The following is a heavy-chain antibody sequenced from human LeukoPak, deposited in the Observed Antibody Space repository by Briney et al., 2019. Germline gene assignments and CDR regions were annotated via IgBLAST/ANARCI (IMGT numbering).Heavy chain of an antibody. V-gene: IGHV3-74*01. CDR1: GFTFSSYW. Sequence: GGSLRLSCAASGFTFSSYWMHWVRQAPGKGLVWVSRINSDGSSTSYADSAKGRFTISRDNAKNTLYLQMNSLRAEDTAVYYCARQGMYYYGSGTDPWGQGTLVTVSS. CDR2: INSDGSST. J-gene: IGHJ5*02. CDR3: ARQGMYYYGSGTDP. D-gene: IGHD3-10*01.